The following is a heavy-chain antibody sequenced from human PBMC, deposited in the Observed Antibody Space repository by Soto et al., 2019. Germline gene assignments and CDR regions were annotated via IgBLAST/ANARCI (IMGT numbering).Heavy chain of an antibody. CDR2: IIAIFGKA. Sequence: SVKVSCKASGYTFTSYGISWVRQAPGQGLEWMGWIIAIFGKANYAQKLQGRVTITADKSTSTAYMELSSLRSEDTAVYYCGRALSPLRYSSSWYFDYYYYGMDVWGQGTTVTVSS. CDR3: GRALSPLRYSSSWYFDYYYYGMDV. J-gene: IGHJ6*02. D-gene: IGHD6-13*01. CDR1: GYTFTSYG. V-gene: IGHV1-69*06.